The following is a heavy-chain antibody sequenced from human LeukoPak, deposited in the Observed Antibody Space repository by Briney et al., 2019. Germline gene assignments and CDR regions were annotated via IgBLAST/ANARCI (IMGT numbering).Heavy chain of an antibody. Sequence: SVKVSCKASGGTFSSYAISWMQQAPGQGLEWMGRIIPIFGTANYAQKFQGRVTITTDESTSTAYMELSSLRSEDTAVYYCARERDGYNYGVDYWGQGTLVTVSS. CDR1: GGTFSSYA. V-gene: IGHV1-69*05. J-gene: IGHJ4*02. CDR3: ARERDGYNYGVDY. CDR2: IIPIFGTA. D-gene: IGHD5-24*01.